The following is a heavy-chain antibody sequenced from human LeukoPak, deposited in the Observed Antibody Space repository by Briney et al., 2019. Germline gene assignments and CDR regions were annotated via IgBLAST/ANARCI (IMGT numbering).Heavy chain of an antibody. J-gene: IGHJ4*02. V-gene: IGHV4-59*08. CDR2: IYYSGIT. Sequence: SETLSLTCTASGGSISSYYWSWIRQPPGKGLEWIGYIYYSGITNYNPSLKSRVTISVDTSKNQFSLKLSSVTAADTAVYYCARHIYGSGSYFEYWGQGTLVTVSS. CDR1: GGSISSYY. CDR3: ARHIYGSGSYFEY. D-gene: IGHD3-10*01.